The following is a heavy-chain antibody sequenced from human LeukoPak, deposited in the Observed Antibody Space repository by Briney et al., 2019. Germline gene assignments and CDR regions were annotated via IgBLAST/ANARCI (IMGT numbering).Heavy chain of an antibody. Sequence: GGSLRLSCAASGFNFSNFWMHWVRQAPGMGLVWVSQINPDGTAALYADSVKGRFTISRDNAKNTLYLQMNTLRADDTAVYYCAKGSHFAFDNWGQGILVTVSS. CDR3: AKGSHFAFDN. D-gene: IGHD2-21*01. J-gene: IGHJ4*02. CDR1: GFNFSNFW. CDR2: INPDGTAA. V-gene: IGHV3-74*01.